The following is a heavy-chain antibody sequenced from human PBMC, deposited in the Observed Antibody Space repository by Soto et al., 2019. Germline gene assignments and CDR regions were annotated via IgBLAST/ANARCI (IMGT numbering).Heavy chain of an antibody. V-gene: IGHV4-34*01. D-gene: IGHD4-4*01. CDR3: ARSAYSNPYY. J-gene: IGHJ4*02. CDR1: GGSFSGFY. Sequence: SETLSLTCAIYGGSFSGFYWSWIRQPPGKGLEWIGEINDSGTTNYNPSLKSRVTISVDTSKNQFSLKLSSVTAADTAVYYCARSAYSNPYYWGQGTLVTVSS. CDR2: INDSGTT.